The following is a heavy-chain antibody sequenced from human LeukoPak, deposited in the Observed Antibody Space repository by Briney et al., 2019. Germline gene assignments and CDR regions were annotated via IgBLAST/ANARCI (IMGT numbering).Heavy chain of an antibody. V-gene: IGHV4-61*02. CDR3: ARDRDVDDFDY. CDR1: GGSISSGSYY. D-gene: IGHD2-15*01. Sequence: SETLSLTCTVSGGSISSGSYYWSWIRQPAGKGLEWIGRIYTSGSTNYNPSLKSRVTISVDTSKNQFSLKVSSVTAADTAVYHRARDRDVDDFDYWGRGTLVIVSS. CDR2: IYTSGST. J-gene: IGHJ4*01.